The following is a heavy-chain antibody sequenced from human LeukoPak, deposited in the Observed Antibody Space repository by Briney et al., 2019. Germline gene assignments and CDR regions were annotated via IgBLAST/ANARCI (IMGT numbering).Heavy chain of an antibody. CDR1: GYSVSSNSAA. V-gene: IGHV6-1*01. J-gene: IGHJ3*02. CDR3: ARISTAAAGRTDAVDI. Sequence: QTLSLTCAISGYSVSSNSAAWNWIRQSPSRGLEWLGRTYYRSKWYNDYAVSVKSRVTINPDTTKNHFSLQLNSVTPEDTAVYYCARISTAAAGRTDAVDIWGQGTMVTVSS. CDR2: TYYRSKWYN. D-gene: IGHD6-13*01.